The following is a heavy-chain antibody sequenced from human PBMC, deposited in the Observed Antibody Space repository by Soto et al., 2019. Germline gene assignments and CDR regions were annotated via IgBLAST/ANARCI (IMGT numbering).Heavy chain of an antibody. D-gene: IGHD6-13*01. CDR2: INPNSGGT. Sequence: GASVEVSCKASGYTFTGYYMHWVRRAPGQGLEWMGWINPNSGGTNYAQKFQGWVTMTRDTSISTAYMELSRLRSDDTAVYYCARAVAVAGTFFFRFWGQGTLVTVSS. J-gene: IGHJ4*02. CDR1: GYTFTGYY. CDR3: ARAVAVAGTFFFRF. V-gene: IGHV1-2*04.